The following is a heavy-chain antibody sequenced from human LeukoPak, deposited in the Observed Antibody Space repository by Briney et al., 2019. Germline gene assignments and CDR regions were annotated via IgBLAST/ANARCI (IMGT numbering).Heavy chain of an antibody. V-gene: IGHV3-13*01. CDR1: GFTFGSYD. CDR2: IGTAGDT. D-gene: IGHD3-10*01. J-gene: IGHJ4*02. Sequence: GGSLRLSCAASGFTFGSYDMHWVRQAAGKGLEWVSAIGTAGDTYYPGSVRGRFTISRENAKNSLYLQMNSLRAGDTAVYYCAREAPLDYGSGIDYWGQGTLVTVSS. CDR3: AREAPLDYGSGIDY.